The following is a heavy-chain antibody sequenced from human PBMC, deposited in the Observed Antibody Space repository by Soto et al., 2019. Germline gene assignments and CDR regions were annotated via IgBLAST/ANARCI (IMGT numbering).Heavy chain of an antibody. CDR1: GGSMSSYY. CDR3: ARRTTGYQYYGMDV. Sequence: QVQLQESGPGLVKPSETLSLTCSVSGGSMSSYYWTWIRQPPGKGLEYIGQIYYSGGTNYNPSLKSRVTISVDTSKNQFSLKLSSVTAADTAVYFCARRTTGYQYYGMDVWGQGTTVTVSS. CDR2: IYYSGGT. V-gene: IGHV4-59*08. D-gene: IGHD4-17*01. J-gene: IGHJ6*02.